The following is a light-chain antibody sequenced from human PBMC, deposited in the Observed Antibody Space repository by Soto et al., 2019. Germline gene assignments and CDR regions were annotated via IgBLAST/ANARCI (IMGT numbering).Light chain of an antibody. V-gene: IGKV1-5*03. J-gene: IGKJ1*01. CDR2: KAS. CDR3: QHYNSYSEA. CDR1: QDINNY. Sequence: DIQMTQSPSSLSASVGDRVTITCQASQDINNYLNWYQQTPGKAPKVLIYKASSLESGVPSRFSGSGSGTEFTLTISSLQPDDFATYYCQHYNSYSEAFGQGTKVDIK.